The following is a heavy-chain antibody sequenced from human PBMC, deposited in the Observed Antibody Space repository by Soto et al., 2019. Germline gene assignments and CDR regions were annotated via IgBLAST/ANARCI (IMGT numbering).Heavy chain of an antibody. D-gene: IGHD5-18*01. CDR3: ASAMKYSYGYY. Sequence: GESLKISCKGSGYTFISYSIGWVRQMPGKGLEWMGIIYASDSDTRYSPSFEGQVTISVDKSISTAYLQWSSLKASDTAIYYCASAMKYSYGYYWGQGTLVTVSS. J-gene: IGHJ4*02. V-gene: IGHV5-51*01. CDR1: GYTFISYS. CDR2: IYASDSDT.